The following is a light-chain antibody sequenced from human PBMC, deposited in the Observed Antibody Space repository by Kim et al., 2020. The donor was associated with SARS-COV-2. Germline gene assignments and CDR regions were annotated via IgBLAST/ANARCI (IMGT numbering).Light chain of an antibody. J-gene: IGKJ1*01. CDR1: QNIRSTC. CDR2: GTS. CDR3: QQYDTSRT. V-gene: IGKV3-20*01. Sequence: SPGEGATLSCRASQNIRSTCLAWYQQKPGQAPRLLIYGTSTRATGTPDRFSGSGSETDFTLTISRLEPEDFAVYFCQQYDTSRTFGQGTKVDIK.